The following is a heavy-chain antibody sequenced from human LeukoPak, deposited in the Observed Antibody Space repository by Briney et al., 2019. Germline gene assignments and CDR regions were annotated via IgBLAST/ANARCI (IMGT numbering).Heavy chain of an antibody. V-gene: IGHV1-69*01. J-gene: IGHJ4*02. Sequence: ASVKVSCKASGGAFSSYAISWVRQAPGQGLEWMGGIIPIFGTANYAQKLQGRVTITADESTSTAYMELSSLRSEDTAVYYCARDPYSSGWIDYWGQGTLVTVSS. CDR2: IIPIFGTA. CDR1: GGAFSSYA. D-gene: IGHD6-19*01. CDR3: ARDPYSSGWIDY.